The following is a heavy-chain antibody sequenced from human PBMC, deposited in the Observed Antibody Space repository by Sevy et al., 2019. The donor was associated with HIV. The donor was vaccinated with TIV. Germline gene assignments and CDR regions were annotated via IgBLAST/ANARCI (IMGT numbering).Heavy chain of an antibody. CDR1: GFTFSTHD. D-gene: IGHD3-10*01. Sequence: GGSLRLSCAASGFTFSTHDMHWVRQGSGKGLEWVSGIGTAGDTYYADSVKGRFTISRENAKKSLYLQMKSLRVGDTAVYYCARAYYYGSGRPYYFDYWGQGTRVTVSS. J-gene: IGHJ4*02. CDR3: ARAYYYGSGRPYYFDY. CDR2: IGTAGDT. V-gene: IGHV3-13*01.